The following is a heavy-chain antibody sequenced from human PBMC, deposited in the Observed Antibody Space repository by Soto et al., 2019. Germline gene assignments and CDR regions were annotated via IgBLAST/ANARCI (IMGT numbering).Heavy chain of an antibody. Sequence: SETLSLTCTVSGGSISSSSYYWGWIRQPPGKGLEWIGSIYYSGSTYYNPSLKSRVTISVDTSKNQFSLKLSSVTAADTAVYYCARGSLYSSGWYNYYYYGMDVWGQGTTVTVSS. V-gene: IGHV4-39*01. CDR2: IYYSGST. J-gene: IGHJ6*02. CDR1: GGSISSSSYY. CDR3: ARGSLYSSGWYNYYYYGMDV. D-gene: IGHD6-19*01.